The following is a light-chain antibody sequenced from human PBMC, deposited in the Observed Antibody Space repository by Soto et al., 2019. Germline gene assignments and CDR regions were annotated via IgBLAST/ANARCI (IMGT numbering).Light chain of an antibody. Sequence: QSALTQPASVSGSPGQSITISCTGTSSDVGGYNYVSWYQQHPGKAPKLIIYEVSNRPSGVSNRFSGSKSGKMASLTISGLQAEDEADYYCNSYTSKSTGVFGTGTKVTVL. V-gene: IGLV2-14*01. J-gene: IGLJ1*01. CDR1: SSDVGGYNY. CDR3: NSYTSKSTGV. CDR2: EVS.